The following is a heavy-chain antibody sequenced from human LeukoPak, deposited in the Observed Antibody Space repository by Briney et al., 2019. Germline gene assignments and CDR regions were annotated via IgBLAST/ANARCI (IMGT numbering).Heavy chain of an antibody. D-gene: IGHD2-15*01. V-gene: IGHV3-23*01. J-gene: IGHJ4*02. Sequence: GGSLRLSCAASGFSLRTYAMNSVRQVPGKGLEWVSSIGGSDDTTYYADSVKGRFTISSDFSTNTVSLQMNSLRAEDTAVYFCAKGLVVNDNYFENWGQGTLVTVSS. CDR2: IGGSDDTT. CDR1: GFSLRTYA. CDR3: AKGLVVNDNYFEN.